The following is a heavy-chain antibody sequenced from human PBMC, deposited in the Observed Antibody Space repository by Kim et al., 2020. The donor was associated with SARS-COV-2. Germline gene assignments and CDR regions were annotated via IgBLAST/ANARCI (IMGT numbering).Heavy chain of an antibody. V-gene: IGHV3-48*03. CDR2: ISSSGSTI. CDR3: ARDINYYDSSADTEGY. CDR1: GFTFSSYE. D-gene: IGHD3-22*01. Sequence: GGSLRLSCAASGFTFSSYEMNWVRQAPGKGLEWVSYISSSGSTIYYADSVKGRFTISRDNAKNSLYLQMNSLRAEDTAVYYCARDINYYDSSADTEGYWGQGTLVTVSS. J-gene: IGHJ4*02.